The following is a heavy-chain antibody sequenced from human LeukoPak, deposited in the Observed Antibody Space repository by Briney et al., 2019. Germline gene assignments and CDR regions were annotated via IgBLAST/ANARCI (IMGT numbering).Heavy chain of an antibody. CDR3: ARDASAAGTGGHFDY. J-gene: IGHJ4*02. D-gene: IGHD6-13*01. V-gene: IGHV1-18*01. CDR2: ISAYNGNT. Sequence: ASVKVSCKASGYTFTSYGISWVRQAPGQGLEWMGWISAYNGNTNYAQKLEGRVTRTTDTSTSTAYMELRSLRSDDTAVYYCARDASAAGTGGHFDYWGQGTLVTVSS. CDR1: GYTFTSYG.